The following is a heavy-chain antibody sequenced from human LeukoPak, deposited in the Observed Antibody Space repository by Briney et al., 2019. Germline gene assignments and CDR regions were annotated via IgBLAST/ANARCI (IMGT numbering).Heavy chain of an antibody. Sequence: GGSLRLSCAASGFTFSNYWMHWVRQAPGKGLVWVSRINSDGSSTSYADSVKGRFTISRDNAKNTLYLQMNSLRAEDTAVYYCARMSSGSYFGYYYYMDVWGKGTTVTVSS. CDR1: GFTFSNYW. CDR2: INSDGSST. V-gene: IGHV3-74*01. CDR3: ARMSSGSYFGYYYYMDV. J-gene: IGHJ6*03. D-gene: IGHD1-26*01.